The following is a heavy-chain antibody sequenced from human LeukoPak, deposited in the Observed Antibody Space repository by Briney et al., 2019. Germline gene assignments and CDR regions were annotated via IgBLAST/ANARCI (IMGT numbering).Heavy chain of an antibody. J-gene: IGHJ3*02. CDR3: AGEAGGGYARAFDI. CDR2: IYTSGIT. D-gene: IGHD5-12*01. V-gene: IGHV4-4*07. CDR1: GGSISSYS. Sequence: SETLSLTCIVSGGSISSYSWTWIRQPAGEGLEWIGRIYTSGITKYNPSLKSRVTMSVDTSKNQFSLKLSSVTAADTAVYYCAGEAGGGYARAFDIWGQGTMVTVSS.